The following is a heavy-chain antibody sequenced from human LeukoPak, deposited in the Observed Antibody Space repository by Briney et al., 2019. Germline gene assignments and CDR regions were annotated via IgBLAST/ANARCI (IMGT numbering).Heavy chain of an antibody. J-gene: IGHJ4*02. D-gene: IGHD2-8*01. CDR3: ARDGGLGTIDY. CDR1: GPSITSYY. Sequence: PAATQSLICTLCGPSITSYYRRWTRHPAGEGLERIGRIYTSGSTNYNPCLKSRVTISIDKCKCQFSVWLSSVPAADTAVYYCARDGGLGTIDYWGEGTLVTVSS. V-gene: IGHV4-4*07. CDR2: IYTSGST.